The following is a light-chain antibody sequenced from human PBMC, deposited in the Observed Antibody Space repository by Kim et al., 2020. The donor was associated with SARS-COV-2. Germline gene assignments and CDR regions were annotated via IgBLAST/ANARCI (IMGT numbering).Light chain of an antibody. V-gene: IGLV3-19*01. CDR2: GKN. Sequence: ALGQKGRITCQGDSLRSYYASWYQQKPGQAPVLVFYGKNNRPSGIPDRFSGSYSGNTASLTITAAQAEDEADYYCNSRESSANHWMFGGGTKLTVL. CDR3: NSRESSANHWM. J-gene: IGLJ3*02. CDR1: SLRSYY.